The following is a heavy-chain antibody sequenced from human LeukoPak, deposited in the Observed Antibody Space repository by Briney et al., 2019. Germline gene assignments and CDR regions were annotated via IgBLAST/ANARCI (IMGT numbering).Heavy chain of an antibody. CDR1: GDSISGSNW. D-gene: IGHD3-10*01. CDR2: IYHSGST. V-gene: IGHV4-4*02. J-gene: IGHJ4*02. CDR3: ARVAGTFYGEAYFDY. Sequence: SETPSLTCAVSGDSISGSNWWSWVRQPPGKGLEWIGEIYHSGSTNYNPSLKSRVTISVDKSKNQFSLKLSSVTAADTAVYYCARVAGTFYGEAYFDYWGQGTLVTVSS.